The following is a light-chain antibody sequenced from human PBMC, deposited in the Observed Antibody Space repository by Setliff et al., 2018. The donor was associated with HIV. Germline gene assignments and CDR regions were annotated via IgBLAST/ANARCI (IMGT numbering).Light chain of an antibody. CDR1: SSDIGGYNY. Sequence: QSVLAQPASVSGSPGQTITISCTGTSSDIGGYNYVSWYQQHPGEAPKLIIYNVNNRPSGVSSRFSGSKSGTSASLAITGLQAGDEADYYCQSYDSSLSASVFGGGTKVTVL. CDR3: QSYDSSLSASV. J-gene: IGLJ3*02. CDR2: NVN. V-gene: IGLV2-14*03.